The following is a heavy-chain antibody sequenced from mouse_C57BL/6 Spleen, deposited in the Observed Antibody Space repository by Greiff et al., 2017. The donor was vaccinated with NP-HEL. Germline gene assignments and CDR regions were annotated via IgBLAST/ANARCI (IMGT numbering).Heavy chain of an antibody. CDR3: TSTAQAPWFAY. J-gene: IGHJ3*01. CDR1: GYTFTDYE. V-gene: IGHV1-15*01. Sequence: VQLQQSGAELVRPGASVTLSCKASGYTFTDYEMHWVKQTPVHGLEWIGAIDTETGGTAYNQKFKGKAILTADKSSSTAYMELRILTSEDSAVYYCTSTAQAPWFAYWGQGTLVTVSA. CDR2: IDTETGGT. D-gene: IGHD3-2*02.